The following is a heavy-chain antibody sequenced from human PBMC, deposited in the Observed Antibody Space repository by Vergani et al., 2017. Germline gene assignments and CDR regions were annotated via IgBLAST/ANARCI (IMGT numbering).Heavy chain of an antibody. CDR3: ARDPGPLPYDILTGYPYYFDY. D-gene: IGHD3-9*01. Sequence: QVQLVESGGGVVQPGRSLRLSCAASGFTFSSYGMHWVRQAPGKGLEWVAVISYDGSNKYYADSVKGRFTISRDNSKNTLYLQMNSLRAEDTAVYYCARDPGPLPYDILTGYPYYFDYWGQGTLVTVSS. J-gene: IGHJ4*02. CDR2: ISYDGSNK. V-gene: IGHV3-30*03. CDR1: GFTFSSYG.